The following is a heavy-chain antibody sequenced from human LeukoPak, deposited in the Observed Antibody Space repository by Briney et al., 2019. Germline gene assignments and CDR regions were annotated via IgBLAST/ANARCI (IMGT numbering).Heavy chain of an antibody. J-gene: IGHJ5*02. D-gene: IGHD2-15*01. CDR3: ARAQSCSRGTFSPAFDP. V-gene: IGHV4-61*09. CDR1: GASISSTSEC. Sequence: PSETLSLTCTVSGASISSTSECWGWIRQPAGKGLEWIGHMDTSGSTNYNSAVERRVSISVETWKNLFSLKLNSVTAANTAVYGCARAQSCSRGTFSPAFDPWGQGTLVTVSS. CDR2: MDTSGST.